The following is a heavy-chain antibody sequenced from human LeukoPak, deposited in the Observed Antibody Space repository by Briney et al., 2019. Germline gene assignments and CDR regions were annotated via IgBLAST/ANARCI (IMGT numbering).Heavy chain of an antibody. CDR1: GFTFSNYG. V-gene: IGHV3-30*18. D-gene: IGHD2-2*01. J-gene: IGHJ4*02. CDR2: ISYDGSNK. Sequence: GGSLRLSCAASGFTFSNYGMHWVRQAPCKGLEWVAVISYDGSNKYYADSVKGRFTISRDNSKNTLYLQMNSLRAEDTAVYYCAKDGESEVIVVVPAAIDYWGQGTLVTVSS. CDR3: AKDGESEVIVVVPAAIDY.